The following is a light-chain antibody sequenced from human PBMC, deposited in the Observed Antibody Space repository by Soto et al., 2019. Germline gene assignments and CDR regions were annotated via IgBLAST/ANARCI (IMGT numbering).Light chain of an antibody. CDR3: QQYSSYLLT. J-gene: IGKJ4*01. CDR1: QSISSW. Sequence: DIQMTQSPSTLSASVGDRVTITCRASQSISSWLAWYQQKPGKAPNLLIHKASTLESGVPSRFSGGGSGTEFTLTISSLQPDDFATYYCQQYSSYLLTFGGGTKVDIK. V-gene: IGKV1-5*03. CDR2: KAS.